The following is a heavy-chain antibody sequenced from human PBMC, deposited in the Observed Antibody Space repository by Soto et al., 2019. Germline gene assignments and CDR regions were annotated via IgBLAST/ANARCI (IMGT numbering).Heavy chain of an antibody. Sequence: GGSLRLSCAASGFTFSSYSMNWVRQAPGKGLEWVSSISSSSYIYYADSVKGRFTISRDNAKNSLYLQMNSLRAEDTAVYYCARDYPAPRTFDPWGQGTLVTVSS. CDR1: GFTFSSYS. CDR2: ISSSSYI. J-gene: IGHJ5*02. CDR3: ARDYPAPRTFDP. V-gene: IGHV3-21*01.